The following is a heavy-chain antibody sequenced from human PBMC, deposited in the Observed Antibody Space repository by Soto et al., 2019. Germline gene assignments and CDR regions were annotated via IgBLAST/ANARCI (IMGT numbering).Heavy chain of an antibody. CDR1: GFTFSSYG. CDR3: AKGILLPYY. V-gene: IGHV3-30*18. Sequence: QVQLVESGGGVVQPGRSLRLSCAASGFTFSSYGMHWVRQAPGKGLEWVAVISYDGSNKYYADSVKGRFTISRDNSKNTLYLQMNSLRTEDTAVYYCAKGILLPYYWGQGTLVTVSS. D-gene: IGHD3-22*01. CDR2: ISYDGSNK. J-gene: IGHJ4*02.